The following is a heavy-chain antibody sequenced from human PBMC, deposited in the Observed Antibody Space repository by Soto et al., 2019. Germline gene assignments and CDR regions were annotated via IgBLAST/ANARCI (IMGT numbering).Heavy chain of an antibody. CDR3: IRGVAVSGVNYYWGMAA. J-gene: IGHJ6*04. Sequence: AEIQVSSRTVAYTFISCYIHCVRQAPGQELQGMVWFKPNSGGTNYAHTLQGWVTMTRDTSISTAYMKLSRLRSEDTAVYYCIRGVAVSGVNYYWGMAAWGKGTSATVPS. D-gene: IGHD6-19*01. CDR1: AYTFISCY. V-gene: IGHV1-2*04. CDR2: FKPNSGGT.